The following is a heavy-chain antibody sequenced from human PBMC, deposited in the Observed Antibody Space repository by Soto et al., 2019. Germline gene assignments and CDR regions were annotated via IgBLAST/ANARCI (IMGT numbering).Heavy chain of an antibody. CDR2: ISAYNGNT. J-gene: IGHJ5*02. CDR1: GYTFTSYG. D-gene: IGHD3-9*01. Sequence: ASEKVSCKASGYTFTSYGISWVRQAPGQGLEWMGWISAYNGNTNYAQKLQGRVTMTTDTSTSTAHMELRSLRSDDTAVYYCAREVAVLRYFDWSKNNWIDPSGQGTLVTVST. V-gene: IGHV1-18*01. CDR3: AREVAVLRYFDWSKNNWIDP.